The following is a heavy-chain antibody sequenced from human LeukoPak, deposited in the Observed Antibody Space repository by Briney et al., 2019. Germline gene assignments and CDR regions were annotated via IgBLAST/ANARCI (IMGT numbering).Heavy chain of an antibody. CDR2: MYSRGST. CDR1: GGSISSSY. CDR3: ARVRDSAFDI. D-gene: IGHD2-15*01. Sequence: SETLSLTCTVSGGSISSSYWSWIRQSPGKGLEWLGYMYSRGSTNYNPSLKSRVTISEDTSKNQFSLKLSSVTSADTAVYYCARVRDSAFDIWGQGTMVTVSS. V-gene: IGHV4-59*01. J-gene: IGHJ3*02.